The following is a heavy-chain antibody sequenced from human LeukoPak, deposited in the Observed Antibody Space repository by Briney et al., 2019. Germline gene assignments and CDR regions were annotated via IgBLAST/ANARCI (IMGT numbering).Heavy chain of an antibody. Sequence: GGTLRLSCAASGFTFSNYAMSWVRQAPGRGLEFVSAISKNGENTYYANSVKGRFTISRDISKNTLYLQMGSLRPEDMAVYYCARVDSGSACASWGQGILVTVSS. CDR2: ISKNGENT. J-gene: IGHJ1*01. D-gene: IGHD6-19*01. CDR3: ARVDSGSACAS. V-gene: IGHV3-64*01. CDR1: GFTFSNYA.